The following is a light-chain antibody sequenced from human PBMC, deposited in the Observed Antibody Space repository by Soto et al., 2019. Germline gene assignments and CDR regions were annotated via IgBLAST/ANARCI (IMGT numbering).Light chain of an antibody. Sequence: EIVLTQYTATLSLSPGERATLSCRASQSVSSSYLAWYQQKPGQAPRLLIYGASSRATGIPDRFSCSGSGTDFTLTISRLEPEDFAVYYCQQYGSSPPITFGQGTRLDI. J-gene: IGKJ5*01. CDR2: GAS. V-gene: IGKV3-20*01. CDR3: QQYGSSPPIT. CDR1: QSVSSSY.